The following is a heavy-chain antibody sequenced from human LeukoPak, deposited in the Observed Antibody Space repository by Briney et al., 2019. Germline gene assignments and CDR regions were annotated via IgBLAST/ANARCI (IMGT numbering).Heavy chain of an antibody. CDR2: INHRGST. Sequence: SETLSLTCTVSGVSISSSYSYWGWIRQPPGKGLEWIGEINHRGSTNYNPSLKSRVTMSVDTSKNQFSLKLSSVTAADTAVYYCARGNLWDYRRYYYYMDVWGKGTTVTVSS. V-gene: IGHV4-39*07. CDR3: ARGNLWDYRRYYYYMDV. J-gene: IGHJ6*03. CDR1: GVSISSSYSY. D-gene: IGHD4-11*01.